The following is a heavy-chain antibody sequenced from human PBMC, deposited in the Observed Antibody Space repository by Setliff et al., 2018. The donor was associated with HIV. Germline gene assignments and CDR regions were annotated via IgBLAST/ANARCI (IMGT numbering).Heavy chain of an antibody. CDR2: IKQDGSDK. CDR1: GFTFGNYW. CDR3: ARDSSGTYTQDDDALDL. D-gene: IGHD1-26*01. V-gene: IGHV3-7*01. J-gene: IGHJ3*01. Sequence: GGSLRLSCGASGFTFGNYWMNWVRRPPGKGLEWVANIKQDGSDKYYVDSVKGRFTISRDNAKNSLFLQMNSLRAEDTAMYYCARDSSGTYTQDDDALDLWGQGTMVTVSS.